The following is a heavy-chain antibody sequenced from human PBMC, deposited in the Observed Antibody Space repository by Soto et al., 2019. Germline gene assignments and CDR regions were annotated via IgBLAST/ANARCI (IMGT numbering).Heavy chain of an antibody. V-gene: IGHV3-21*04. CDR2: ISSSSSYI. CDR3: AKADTAMVTFGMDV. Sequence: PGGSLRLSCAASGFTFSSYSMNWVRQAPGKGLEWVSSISSSSSYIYYADSVKGRFTISRDNSKNTLYLQMNSLRAEDTAVYYCAKADTAMVTFGMDVWGQGTTVTVSS. J-gene: IGHJ6*02. CDR1: GFTFSSYS. D-gene: IGHD5-18*01.